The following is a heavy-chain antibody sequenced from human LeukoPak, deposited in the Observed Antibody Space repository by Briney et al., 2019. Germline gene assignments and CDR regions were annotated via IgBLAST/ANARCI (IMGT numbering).Heavy chain of an antibody. V-gene: IGHV3-23*01. CDR1: GFTLNSHD. CDR2: ISSTGDTT. Sequence: GGSLRLSCAASGFTLNSHDMSWVRQAPGKGLEWVSHISSTGDTTYYADSVKGRLTISRDNSKNTLYLQMNSLRAEDTAVYYCAKRDSSGYFPYYFDSWGQGTLVTVSS. CDR3: AKRDSSGYFPYYFDS. J-gene: IGHJ4*02. D-gene: IGHD3-22*01.